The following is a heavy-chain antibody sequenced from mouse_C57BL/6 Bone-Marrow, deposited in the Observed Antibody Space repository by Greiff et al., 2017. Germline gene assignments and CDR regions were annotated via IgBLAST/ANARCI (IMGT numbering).Heavy chain of an antibody. D-gene: IGHD1-1*01. V-gene: IGHV1-50*01. CDR3: ARPYCGSSHWYFDV. CDR1: GYTFTSYW. CDR2: IDPSDSYT. J-gene: IGHJ1*03. Sequence: QVQLQQPGAELVKPGASVKLSCKASGYTFTSYWMQWVKQRPGQGLEWIGEIDPSDSYTNYNQKFKGKATLTVDTSSSTAYMQLSRLTSEDSAVYYCARPYCGSSHWYFDVWGTGTTVTVAS.